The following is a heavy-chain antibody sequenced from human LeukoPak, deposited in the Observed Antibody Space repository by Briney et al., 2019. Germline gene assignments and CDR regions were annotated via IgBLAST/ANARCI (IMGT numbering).Heavy chain of an antibody. D-gene: IGHD5-18*01. CDR1: GGSISSGGYS. V-gene: IGHV4-30-2*01. Sequence: PSETLSLTCAVSGGSISSGGYSWSWIRQPPGKGLEWIGYIYHSGSTYYNPSLKSRVTISVDRSKNQFSLKLSSVTAADTAVYYCARAIGYSYGPGDYGMDVWGQGTTVTVSS. CDR2: IYHSGST. CDR3: ARAIGYSYGPGDYGMDV. J-gene: IGHJ6*02.